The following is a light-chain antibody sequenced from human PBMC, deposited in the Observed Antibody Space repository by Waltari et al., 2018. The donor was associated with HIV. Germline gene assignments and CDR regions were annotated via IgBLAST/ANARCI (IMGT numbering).Light chain of an antibody. J-gene: IGKJ2*01. V-gene: IGKV1-5*03. CDR1: QSITSC. CDR2: KAY. CDR3: QQYNSYLYT. Sequence: DIQMTQSPSTMSASVGERDTITCRASQSITSCLAWYQQKPGKAPKLLIQKAYSLESGVPSRFSGSGSGTEFTLTISSLQPDDFATYYCQQYNSYLYTFGQGTKLEIK.